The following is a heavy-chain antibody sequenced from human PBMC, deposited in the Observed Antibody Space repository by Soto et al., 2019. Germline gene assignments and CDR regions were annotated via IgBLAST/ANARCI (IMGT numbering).Heavy chain of an antibody. CDR1: GFTFSNYR. V-gene: IGHV3-7*01. Sequence: GGSLRLSCAASGFTFSNYRMSWVRQAPGKGLEWVANINQDGSDKYYVDSVKGRFTISRDNAKNSLYLQMNSLRAEDTAVYYCAGEGRGYCSSTTCPGIWGQGTLVTVSS. CDR2: INQDGSDK. CDR3: AGEGRGYCSSTTCPGI. D-gene: IGHD2-2*01. J-gene: IGHJ4*02.